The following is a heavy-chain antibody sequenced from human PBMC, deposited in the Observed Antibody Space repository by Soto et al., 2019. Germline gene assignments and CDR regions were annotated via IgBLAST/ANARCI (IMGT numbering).Heavy chain of an antibody. CDR2: IIPIFGIP. J-gene: IGHJ6*02. CDR1: GGTFSRYS. V-gene: IGHV1-69*08. CDR3: AREDRDRETGRVPAAIDGMAV. D-gene: IGHD2-2*01. Sequence: QVQLVQSGAEVKKPGSSVKVSCKASGGTFSRYSITWVRQAPGHGLEWIGRIIPIFGIPTYAQKFQGRVTITADESTRTAYMELSSLRSDDTAVYYCAREDRDRETGRVPAAIDGMAVWGQGTTVTVSS.